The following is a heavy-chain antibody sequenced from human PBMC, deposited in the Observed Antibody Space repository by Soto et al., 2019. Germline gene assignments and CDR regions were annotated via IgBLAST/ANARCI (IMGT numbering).Heavy chain of an antibody. J-gene: IGHJ4*02. Sequence: QVPLVQSGAEVKKPGASVKVSCKASGYTFINYDINWVRQATGQGLEWMGWMNPNSGNKGYAQKFQGRVTMTRKTSIRTAYMKLGSLRSEYTAVYYCATAGSPEIPAGKMYYFDYWGQGTLVTVSS. CDR2: MNPNSGNK. CDR3: ATAGSPEIPAGKMYYFDY. V-gene: IGHV1-8*01. CDR1: GYTFINYD. D-gene: IGHD6-13*01.